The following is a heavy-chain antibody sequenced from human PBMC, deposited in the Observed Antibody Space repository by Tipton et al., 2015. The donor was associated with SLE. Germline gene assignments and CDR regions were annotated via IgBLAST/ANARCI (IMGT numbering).Heavy chain of an antibody. V-gene: IGHV4-38-2*02. CDR2: IYHSGST. CDR3: AREGRGSSGFDY. J-gene: IGHJ4*02. D-gene: IGHD6-6*01. Sequence: TLSLTCAVSGYSISSDYYWGWIRQPPGKGLEWIGSIYHSGSTYYNPSLKSRVTISVDTSKNQFSLKLSSVTAADTAVYYCAREGRGSSGFDYWGQGTLVTVSS. CDR1: GYSISSDYY.